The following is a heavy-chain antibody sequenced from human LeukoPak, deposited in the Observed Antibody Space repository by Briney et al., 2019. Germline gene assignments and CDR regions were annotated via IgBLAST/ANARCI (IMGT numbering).Heavy chain of an antibody. CDR1: GYSFTSYW. V-gene: IGHV5-51*01. D-gene: IGHD2-2*02. Sequence: GESLKISCKGSGYSFTSYWIGWVRQMPGKGLEWMGIIYPGDSDTRYSPSFQGQVTISADKFISTAYLQWSSLKASDTAMYYCARLGSGVVVPAAIKYNWFDPWGQGTLVTVSS. CDR2: IYPGDSDT. J-gene: IGHJ5*02. CDR3: ARLGSGVVVPAAIKYNWFDP.